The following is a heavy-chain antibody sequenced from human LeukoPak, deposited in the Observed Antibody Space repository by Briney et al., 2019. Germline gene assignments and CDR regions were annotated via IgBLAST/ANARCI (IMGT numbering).Heavy chain of an antibody. CDR3: AKHWDY. CDR2: IGGTGTDT. Sequence: GGSLRLSCAASGFAFSSNAMSWVRQAPGKGLEWVSSIGGTGTDTYYADSVKGRFTISRDNSKNTLYLQMNSLRAEDTAVYYCAKHWDYWGQGTLVTVSS. J-gene: IGHJ4*02. CDR1: GFAFSSNA. V-gene: IGHV3-23*01.